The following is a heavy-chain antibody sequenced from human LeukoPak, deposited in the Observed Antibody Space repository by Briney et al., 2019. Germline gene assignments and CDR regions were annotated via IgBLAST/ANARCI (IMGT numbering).Heavy chain of an antibody. V-gene: IGHV1-8*01. CDR3: ARVTVWFGTYNWFDP. D-gene: IGHD3-10*01. CDR2: MNPNSGNT. Sequence: GASVKVSCKASGYTFTSYDINWVRQATGQGLEWMGWMNPNSGNTGYAQKFQGRVTMTRNTSISTAYMELSSLRSEDTAAYYCARVTVWFGTYNWFDPWGQGTLVTVSS. CDR1: GYTFTSYD. J-gene: IGHJ5*02.